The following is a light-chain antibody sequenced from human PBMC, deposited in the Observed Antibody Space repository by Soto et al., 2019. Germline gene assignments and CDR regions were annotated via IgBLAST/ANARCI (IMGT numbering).Light chain of an antibody. Sequence: QSVLTQPPSVSGAPGQRVTISCTGSSTNIGSGFDVHWYQQLPGTAPTLLIFGSSNRPSGVPDRFSGSRSGTEATLAISGLQSEDEADYYCACWDNTVSGWVFGGGTKLTVL. CDR2: GSS. CDR3: ACWDNTVSGWV. CDR1: STNIGSGFD. V-gene: IGLV1-40*01. J-gene: IGLJ3*02.